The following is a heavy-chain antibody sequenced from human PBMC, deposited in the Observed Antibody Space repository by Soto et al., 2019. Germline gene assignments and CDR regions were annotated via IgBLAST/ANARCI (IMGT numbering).Heavy chain of an antibody. V-gene: IGHV1-3*01. CDR1: GYTFTSYA. J-gene: IGHJ5*02. D-gene: IGHD3-9*01. CDR2: INAGNGNT. CDR3: AILPTGYPNWFGP. Sequence: ASVKVSCKASGYTFTSYAMDWVRQAPGQRLEWMGWINAGNGNTKYSQKFQGRFTISRDNSKNTLYLQMNSLRAEDTALYYCAILPTGYPNWFGPWGQGTLVTVSS.